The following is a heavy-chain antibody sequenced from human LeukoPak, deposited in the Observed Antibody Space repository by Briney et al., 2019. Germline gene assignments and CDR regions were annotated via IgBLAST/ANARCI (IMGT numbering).Heavy chain of an antibody. CDR1: GFTFSSYA. Sequence: PGGSLRLSCAASGFTFSSYAMHWVRQAPVKGLDWVAVISYDGSNKYYADSVKGRFTISRDNSKNTLYLQMNSLRAEDTAVYYCARDPNYYDSSGYYLDYWGQGTLVTVSS. J-gene: IGHJ4*02. CDR2: ISYDGSNK. D-gene: IGHD3-22*01. CDR3: ARDPNYYDSSGYYLDY. V-gene: IGHV3-30-3*01.